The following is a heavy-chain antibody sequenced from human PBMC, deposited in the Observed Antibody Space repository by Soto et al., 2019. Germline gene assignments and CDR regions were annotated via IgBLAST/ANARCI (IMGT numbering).Heavy chain of an antibody. V-gene: IGHV4-31*03. J-gene: IGHJ6*02. CDR2: IYYSGST. Sequence: PSETLSLTCTVSGGSISSGGYYWSWIRQHPGKGLEWIGYIYYSGSTYYNPSLKSRVTISVDTSKNQFSLKLSSVTAADTAVYYCARSMTTGYYYYGMDVWGQGTTVTV. CDR3: ARSMTTGYYYYGMDV. CDR1: GGSISSGGYY. D-gene: IGHD4-4*01.